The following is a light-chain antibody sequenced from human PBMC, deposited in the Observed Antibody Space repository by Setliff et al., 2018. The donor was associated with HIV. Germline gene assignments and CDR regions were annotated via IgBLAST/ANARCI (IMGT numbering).Light chain of an antibody. CDR1: NIGRKS. Sequence: SYALTQPPSVSLAPGKTARITCGGNNIGRKSVHWYQQKPGQAPVLVVSDDSDRPSGIPERFSGSISGNTATLTISRVEAGDEADYYCQVWDSTSEHYVFATGTKVTV. J-gene: IGLJ1*01. CDR3: QVWDSTSEHYV. CDR2: DDS. V-gene: IGLV3-21*03.